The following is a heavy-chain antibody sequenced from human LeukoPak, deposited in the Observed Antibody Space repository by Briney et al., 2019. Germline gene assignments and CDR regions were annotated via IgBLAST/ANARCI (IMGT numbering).Heavy chain of an antibody. V-gene: IGHV3-7*04. CDR2: IKQDGSGK. D-gene: IGHD3-10*01. CDR1: GFTFSTYW. Sequence: GGSLRLSCAASGFTFSTYWMSWVRQAPGKGLEWVANIKQDGSGKYYVDSVKGRLTISRDNAKNSLYLQMNSLRAEDTAVYYCARDRGHDFADYWGQGTLVTVSS. CDR3: ARDRGHDFADY. J-gene: IGHJ4*02.